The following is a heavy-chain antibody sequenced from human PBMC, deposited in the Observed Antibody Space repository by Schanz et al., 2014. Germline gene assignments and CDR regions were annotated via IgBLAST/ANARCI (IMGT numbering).Heavy chain of an antibody. CDR1: RFTFSSYA. Sequence: LVESGGGVVQPGRSLRLSCAASRFTFSSYAMSWVRQAPGKGLEWVSAISDSGDLTYYADSVKGRFTISRDNAKYTLYLQMNSLRAGDTAVYYCARGRRGDCRRTSCTYYFDYWGQGTLVTVSS. J-gene: IGHJ4*02. CDR2: ISDSGDLT. D-gene: IGHD2-2*01. CDR3: ARGRRGDCRRTSCTYYFDY. V-gene: IGHV3-23*04.